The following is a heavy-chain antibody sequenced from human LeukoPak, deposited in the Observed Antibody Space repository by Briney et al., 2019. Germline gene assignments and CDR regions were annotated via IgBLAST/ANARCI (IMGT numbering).Heavy chain of an antibody. D-gene: IGHD6-6*01. J-gene: IGHJ6*02. Sequence: SGTLSLTCAVSGGSISSGGYSWSWIRQPPGKGLEWIGYIYHSGSTYYNPSLKSRVTISVDRSKNQFSLKLSSVTAADTAVYYCARARRGMDVWGQGTTVTVSS. CDR3: ARARRGMDV. V-gene: IGHV4-30-2*01. CDR2: IYHSGST. CDR1: GGSISSGGYS.